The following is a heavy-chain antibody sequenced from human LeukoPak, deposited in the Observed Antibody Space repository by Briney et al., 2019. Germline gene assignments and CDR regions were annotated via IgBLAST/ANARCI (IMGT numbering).Heavy chain of an antibody. J-gene: IGHJ4*02. D-gene: IGHD6-6*01. CDR2: IGTAGDT. V-gene: IGHV3-13*01. CDR1: GFTFSSYD. CDR3: ARSYSSSSGLDY. Sequence: PGGSLRLSCAASGFTFSSYDMHWVRQATGKGLEWASAIGTAGDTYYPGSVKGRFTISRENAKNSLYLQMNSLRAGDTAVYYCARSYSSSSGLDYWGQGTLVTVSS.